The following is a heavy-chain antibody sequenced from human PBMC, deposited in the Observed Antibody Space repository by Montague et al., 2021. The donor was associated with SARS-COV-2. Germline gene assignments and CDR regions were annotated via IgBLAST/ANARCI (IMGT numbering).Heavy chain of an antibody. CDR2: IYYTGTT. CDR3: ARPRSSSARYGFDT. D-gene: IGHD2-2*01. CDR1: GGSFSSHY. V-gene: IGHV4-59*08. Sequence: SETLSLTCAVYGGSFSSHYWSWIRQAPGQGLEWIGHIYYTGTTHYNPSLNSRVTLSLDTSRDQFSLTLSSVTAADTAVYYCARPRSSSARYGFDTWGQGALVTVSS. J-gene: IGHJ5*02.